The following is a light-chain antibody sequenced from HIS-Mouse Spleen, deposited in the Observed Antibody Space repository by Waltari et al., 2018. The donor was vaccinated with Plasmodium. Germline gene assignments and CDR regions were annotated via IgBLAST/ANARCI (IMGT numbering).Light chain of an antibody. J-gene: IGLJ2*01. CDR1: RSNIGNDY. Sequence: QSVLTKPPSVSAAPGQKVPIPCSGSRSNIGNDYVSCDQQLPGTAPKLLIYANNKRPSGIPDRFSGSKSGTSATLGITGLQTGDEADYYCGTWDSSLSAGVVFGGGTKLTVL. CDR3: GTWDSSLSAGVV. CDR2: ANN. V-gene: IGLV1-51*01.